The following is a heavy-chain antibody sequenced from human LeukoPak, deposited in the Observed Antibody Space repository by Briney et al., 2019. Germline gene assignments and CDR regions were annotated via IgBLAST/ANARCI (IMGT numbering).Heavy chain of an antibody. V-gene: IGHV3-7*03. CDR2: IKQDGSEK. CDR3: ATMRSNCFDF. D-gene: IGHD2-2*01. Sequence: GRSLRLSCAASGFTFSSYAMHWVRQALGKGPEWVANIKQDGSEKYYMESVKGRFTISRDNARNSLFLHMNRLRVEDAAVYYCATMRSNCFDFWGQGTLVTVSS. CDR1: GFTFSSYA. J-gene: IGHJ4*02.